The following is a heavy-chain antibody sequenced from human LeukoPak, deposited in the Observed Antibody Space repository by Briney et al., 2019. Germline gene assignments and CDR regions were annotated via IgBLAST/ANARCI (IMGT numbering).Heavy chain of an antibody. CDR1: GFTVNSYA. Sequence: GGSLRLSCAASGFTVNSYAMSWVRQGPGKGLEWVSTISGSGDNTYCADSVRDRFTISRDNSKNTLYLQMDSLRADDTAIYYCAKDGEWTFDIWGQGTMVTVSS. CDR3: AKDGEWTFDI. J-gene: IGHJ3*02. CDR2: ISGSGDNT. V-gene: IGHV3-23*01. D-gene: IGHD3-3*01.